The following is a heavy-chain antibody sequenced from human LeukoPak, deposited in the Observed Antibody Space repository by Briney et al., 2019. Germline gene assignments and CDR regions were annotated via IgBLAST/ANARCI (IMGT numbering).Heavy chain of an antibody. CDR1: GGSISSSLHH. CDR2: VFHSSNT. CDR3: ARQIVGTSWNYYYSYIDV. J-gene: IGHJ6*03. D-gene: IGHD1-1*01. Sequence: PSETLSLTCSVSGGSISSSLHHWGWLRQPSGKGLEWIGKVFHSSNTYSSPSLQSCVAFSVDTSQNQFSLKLTSVTATDTAVYYCARQIVGTSWNYYYSYIDVWGKGTSVSVSS. V-gene: IGHV4-39*01.